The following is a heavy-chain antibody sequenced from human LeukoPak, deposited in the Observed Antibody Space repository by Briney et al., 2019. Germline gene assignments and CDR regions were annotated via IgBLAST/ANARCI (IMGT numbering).Heavy chain of an antibody. J-gene: IGHJ6*03. D-gene: IGHD3-3*01. CDR2: IYYSGST. V-gene: IGHV4-59*11. CDR1: GGSISSHY. Sequence: PSETLSLTCTVSGGSISSHYWSWIRQPPGKGLEWIGYIYYSGSTNYNPSLKSRVTISVDTSKNQFSLKLSSVTAADTAVYYCARGYRNYDLWSGYYTREDYYYYMDVWGKGTTVTVSS. CDR3: ARGYRNYDLWSGYYTREDYYYYMDV.